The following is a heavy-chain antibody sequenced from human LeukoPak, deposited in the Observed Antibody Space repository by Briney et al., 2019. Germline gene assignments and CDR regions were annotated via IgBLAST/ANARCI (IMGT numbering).Heavy chain of an antibody. CDR3: ARDLWTSSTSCYFDY. J-gene: IGHJ4*02. V-gene: IGHV4-61*02. CDR1: GGSISSGSYY. CDR2: IYTSGST. D-gene: IGHD2-2*01. Sequence: SETLSLTCTVSGGSISSGSYYWSWIRQPAGKGLEWIGRIYTSGSTNYNPSLKSRVTISVDTSKNQFSLRLSSVTAADTAVYYCARDLWTSSTSCYFDYWGQGTLVTVSS.